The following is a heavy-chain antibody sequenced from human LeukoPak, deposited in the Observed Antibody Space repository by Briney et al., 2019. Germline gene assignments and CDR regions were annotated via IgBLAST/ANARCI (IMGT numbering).Heavy chain of an antibody. J-gene: IGHJ4*02. Sequence: GASVKVSCKASGYTFTSYDINWVRQATGQGLEWMGWMNPNSGNTGYAQKFQGGVTMTRNTSISTAYMELSSLRSEDTAVYYCARPHKGRSGWYLLGYWGQGTLVTVSS. CDR2: MNPNSGNT. V-gene: IGHV1-8*01. D-gene: IGHD6-19*01. CDR1: GYTFTSYD. CDR3: ARPHKGRSGWYLLGY.